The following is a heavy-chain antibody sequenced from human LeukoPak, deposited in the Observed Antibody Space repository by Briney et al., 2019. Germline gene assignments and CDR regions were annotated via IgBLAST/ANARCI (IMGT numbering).Heavy chain of an antibody. V-gene: IGHV3-33*01. CDR3: AREIVGAREFDY. Sequence: PGRSLRLSCAASGFTFGSYGMHWVRQAPGKGLEWVAVIWYDGSNKYYADSVKGRLTISRDNAKNTLYLQMNSLRAEDTAVYYCAREIVGAREFDYWGQGTLVTVSS. J-gene: IGHJ4*02. CDR1: GFTFGSYG. CDR2: IWYDGSNK. D-gene: IGHD1-26*01.